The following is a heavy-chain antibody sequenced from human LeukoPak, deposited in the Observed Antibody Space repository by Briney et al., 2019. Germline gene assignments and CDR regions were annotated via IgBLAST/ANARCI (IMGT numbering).Heavy chain of an antibody. CDR3: ARLMRTLYYFDY. J-gene: IGHJ4*02. CDR1: GGSISSYY. V-gene: IGHV4-59*01. Sequence: SETLSLTCTVSGGSISSYYWSWIRQSPGKGLEWIGFIHYSGSTHYNPSLKSRVTISVDTTKNHFSLKVNSVTAADTAVHYCARLMRTLYYFDYWGQGTLVTVSS. CDR2: IHYSGST. D-gene: IGHD1-7*01.